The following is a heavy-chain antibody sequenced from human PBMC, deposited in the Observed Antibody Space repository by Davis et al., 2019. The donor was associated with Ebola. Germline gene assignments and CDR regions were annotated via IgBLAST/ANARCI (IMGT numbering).Heavy chain of an antibody. CDR3: ARGAKDSSGYHYANDY. D-gene: IGHD3-22*01. CDR2: ISSSSSYI. CDR1: GFTFSSYS. V-gene: IGHV3-21*01. Sequence: GESLKISCAASGFTFSSYSMNWVRQAPGKGLEWVSSISSSSSYIYYADSVKGRFTISRDNAKNTLYLQMNSLRVEDTAVYYCARGAKDSSGYHYANDYWGQGTMVTVSS. J-gene: IGHJ4*02.